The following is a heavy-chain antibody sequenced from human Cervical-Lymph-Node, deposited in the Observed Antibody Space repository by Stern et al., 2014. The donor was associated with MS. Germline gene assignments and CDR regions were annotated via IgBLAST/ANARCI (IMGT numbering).Heavy chain of an antibody. D-gene: IGHD4-17*01. CDR3: ARDDMPMYGDNDAFDV. V-gene: IGHV3-48*01. CDR2: IRGSSSNI. CDR1: GFTFRSYG. J-gene: IGHJ3*01. Sequence: EVQLVESGGGLVQPGGSLRLSCAASGFTFRSYGMNWVRKAPGKGVEWVAYIRGSSSNIYYVDSVKGRFTISRDNAKNSLYLHMNSLRGEDTAVYYCARDDMPMYGDNDAFDVWGQGTVVTVSS.